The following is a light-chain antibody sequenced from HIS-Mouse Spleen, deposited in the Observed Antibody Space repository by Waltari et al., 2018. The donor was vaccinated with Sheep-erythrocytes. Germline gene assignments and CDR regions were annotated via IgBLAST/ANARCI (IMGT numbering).Light chain of an antibody. Sequence: QSVLTQPPSASRTPGQRVTISCSGSSPNIGRTTVNWYQQLPGTAPKLLIYSNNQRPSRVPDRFSGSKSGTSASLAISGLQSEDEADYYCAAWDDSLNGWVFGGGTKLTVL. CDR3: AAWDDSLNGWV. CDR2: SNN. CDR1: SPNIGRTT. V-gene: IGLV1-44*01. J-gene: IGLJ3*02.